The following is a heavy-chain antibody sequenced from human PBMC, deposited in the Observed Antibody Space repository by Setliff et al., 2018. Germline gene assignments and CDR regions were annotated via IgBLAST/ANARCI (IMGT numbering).Heavy chain of an antibody. CDR3: ARDEGSS. Sequence: PSETLSLTCAVSGFSISSGYYWGWVRQPPGKGLEWIATVYHRGSTDYKPSLKSRATISVDTSKNQFSLKVSSVTAADTAVYYCARDEGSSWGQGTLVTISS. D-gene: IGHD1-26*01. CDR2: VYHRGST. J-gene: IGHJ5*02. V-gene: IGHV4-38-2*02. CDR1: GFSISSGYY.